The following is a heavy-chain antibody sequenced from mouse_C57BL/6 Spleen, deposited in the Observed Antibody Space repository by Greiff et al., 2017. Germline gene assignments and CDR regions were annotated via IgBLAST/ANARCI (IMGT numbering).Heavy chain of an antibody. CDR2: IYPRSGNT. CDR3: ARSEGTYYYGY. Sequence: QVQLQQSGAELARPGASVKLSCTASGYTFTSSGISWVKQRTGQGLEWIGAIYPRSGNTYYNEKFKGKATLTADKSSSTAYMELRSLTSEDSAVYFCARSEGTYYYGYWGQGTTLTVSS. J-gene: IGHJ2*01. D-gene: IGHD1-1*01. V-gene: IGHV1-81*01. CDR1: GYTFTSSG.